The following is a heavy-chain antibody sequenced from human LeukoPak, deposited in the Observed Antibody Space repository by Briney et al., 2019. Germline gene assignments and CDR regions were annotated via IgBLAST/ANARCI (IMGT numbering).Heavy chain of an antibody. CDR1: GYTFTSYG. D-gene: IGHD3-9*01. CDR2: ISAYNGNT. CDR3: ARDWAPLTGYYCAEYFQH. J-gene: IGHJ1*01. Sequence: ASVKVSCKASGYTFTSYGISWVRQAPGQGLEWMGWISAYNGNTNYAQKLQGRVTMTTDTSTSTAYMELRSLRSDDTAVYYCARDWAPLTGYYCAEYFQHWGQGTLVTVSS. V-gene: IGHV1-18*01.